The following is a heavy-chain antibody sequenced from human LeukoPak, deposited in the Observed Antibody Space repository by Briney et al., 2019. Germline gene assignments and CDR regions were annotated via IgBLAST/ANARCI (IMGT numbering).Heavy chain of an antibody. CDR1: GFIFSSYS. Sequence: GGSLRLSCAASGFIFSSYSMNWVRQAPGKGLEWVSSISSTNTNIYYADSVKGRFTISRDNAKNSLYLQMNSLRAEDTAVYYCARPQQPDSNNYYYYMDVWGKGTTVTVSS. CDR3: ARPQQPDSNNYYYYMDV. V-gene: IGHV3-21*01. D-gene: IGHD1-14*01. CDR2: ISSTNTNI. J-gene: IGHJ6*03.